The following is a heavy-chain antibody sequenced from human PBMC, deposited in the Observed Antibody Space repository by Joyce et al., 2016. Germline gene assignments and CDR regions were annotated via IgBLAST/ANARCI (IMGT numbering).Heavy chain of an antibody. CDR1: GGSIPSSSYY. CDR3: VRDANIILTGYYSDGGTFDI. J-gene: IGHJ3*02. CDR2: IYYSGST. D-gene: IGHD3-9*01. V-gene: IGHV4-39*07. Sequence: QMQLQESGPGLVEPSETLSLTCTVSGGSIPSSSYYWGWIRQPPGKGLEWIGSIYYSGSTHYNPALKSRVTISVDTSKNQFSLRLSSVTAADTAVYYCVRDANIILTGYYSDGGTFDIWGQGTLVTVSS.